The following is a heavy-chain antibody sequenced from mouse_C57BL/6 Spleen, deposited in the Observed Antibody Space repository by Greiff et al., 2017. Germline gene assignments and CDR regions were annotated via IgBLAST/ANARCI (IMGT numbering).Heavy chain of an antibody. CDR2: IYPGDGDT. D-gene: IGHD1-1*01. CDR3: ARQGLYYYGSSYDELGDYYAMDY. J-gene: IGHJ4*01. V-gene: IGHV1-80*01. CDR1: GYAFSSYW. Sequence: QVQLQQSGAELVKPGASVKISCKASGYAFSSYWMNWVKQRPGKGLEWIGQIYPGDGDTNYNGKFKGKATLTADKSSSTAYMQLSSLTSEDSAVYFCARQGLYYYGSSYDELGDYYAMDYWGQGTSVTVSS.